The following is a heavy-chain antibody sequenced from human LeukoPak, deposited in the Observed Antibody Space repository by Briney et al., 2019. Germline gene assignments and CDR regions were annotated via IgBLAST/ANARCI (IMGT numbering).Heavy chain of an antibody. V-gene: IGHV3-74*01. CDR3: ARVWGGYYYYMDV. J-gene: IGHJ6*03. CDR1: GFTFGSYC. Sequence: GGSLRLSCVASGFTFGSYCMHWVRQAPGKGLVWVSRISGDGSSTTYADSVKGRFTISRDNAKNTLYVQMNSLRAEDTAVYYCARVWGGYYYYMDVWGKGTTVTVSS. D-gene: IGHD3-16*01. CDR2: ISGDGSST.